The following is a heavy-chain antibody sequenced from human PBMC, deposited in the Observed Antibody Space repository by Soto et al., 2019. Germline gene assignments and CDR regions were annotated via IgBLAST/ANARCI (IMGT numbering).Heavy chain of an antibody. D-gene: IGHD2-2*01. Sequence: EVQLLESGGGLIQPGGSLRLSCATSGFSFSNYAMSWVRQAPGKGLEWVAGIKEDASEEVYVDSVKGRFSISRDNAKNSLYLQLNSLRAEDTAVYYCATAISSPFSNFDSWGQGSLVTVSS. CDR1: GFSFSNYA. V-gene: IGHV3-7*01. CDR3: ATAISSPFSNFDS. CDR2: IKEDASEE. J-gene: IGHJ4*02.